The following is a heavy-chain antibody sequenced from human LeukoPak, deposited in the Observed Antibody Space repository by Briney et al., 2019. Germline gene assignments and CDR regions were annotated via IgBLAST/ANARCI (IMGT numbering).Heavy chain of an antibody. D-gene: IGHD3-3*02. CDR3: ARERTSTPGLDY. J-gene: IGHJ4*02. Sequence: PGGSLRLSCAASGFTFSSYGMHWVRQAPGKGLEWVAVIWYDGSNKYYADSVKGRFTISRDNSKNTLYLQMNSLRAEDTAVYYCARERTSTPGLDYWGQGTLVTVSS. V-gene: IGHV3-33*01. CDR1: GFTFSSYG. CDR2: IWYDGSNK.